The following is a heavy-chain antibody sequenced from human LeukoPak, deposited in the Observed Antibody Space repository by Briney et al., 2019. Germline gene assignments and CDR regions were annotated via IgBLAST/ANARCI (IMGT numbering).Heavy chain of an antibody. CDR3: SPDLYSKYKGYFDY. CDR1: GFTFSNAW. J-gene: IGHJ4*02. V-gene: IGHV3-15*05. CDR2: IKSKADGGTT. D-gene: IGHD4-11*01. Sequence: PGGSLRLSCAASGFTFSNAWMSWVRQAPGKGLEWVGRIKSKADGGTTDYAAPVKGRFTISRDDPKNTLYLQMSSLKTEDTAVYYCSPDLYSKYKGYFDYWGLGTLVTVSS.